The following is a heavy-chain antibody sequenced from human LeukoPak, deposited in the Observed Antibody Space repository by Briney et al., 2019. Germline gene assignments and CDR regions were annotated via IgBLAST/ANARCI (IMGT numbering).Heavy chain of an antibody. CDR1: GYTLTDYY. Sequence: ASVKVSCKASGYTLTDYYIHWVRQAPGQGLEWMRWIKPNSGGTKNAQKFQDRVTLTRDTSITTAYMELSSLESDDTAVYYCAREGVYGSGSSAPLEQWGQGTLVTVSS. D-gene: IGHD3-10*01. CDR2: IKPNSGGT. V-gene: IGHV1-2*02. J-gene: IGHJ4*02. CDR3: AREGVYGSGSSAPLEQ.